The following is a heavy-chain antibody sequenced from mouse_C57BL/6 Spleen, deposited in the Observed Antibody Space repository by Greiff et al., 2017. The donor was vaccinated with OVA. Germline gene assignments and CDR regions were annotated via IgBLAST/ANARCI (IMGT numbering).Heavy chain of an antibody. D-gene: IGHD1-1*01. CDR1: GYAFTNYL. V-gene: IGHV1-54*01. J-gene: IGHJ2*01. CDR3: ATFYYGSSYYFDD. Sequence: VQLQQSGAELVRPGTSVKVSCKASGYAFTNYLIEWVKQRPGQGLEWIGVINPGSGGTNYNEKFKGKATLTADKSSSTAYMQLSSLTSEDSAVYFCATFYYGSSYYFDDWGQGTTLTVSS. CDR2: INPGSGGT.